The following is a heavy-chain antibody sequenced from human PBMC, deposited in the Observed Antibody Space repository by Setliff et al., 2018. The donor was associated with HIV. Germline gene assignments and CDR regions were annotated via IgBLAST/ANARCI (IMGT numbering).Heavy chain of an antibody. CDR3: ARGGYSSSWYTYYGMDV. CDR1: GGSFSNYY. CDR2: INHSGST. Sequence: LSLTCAIYGGSFSNYYWTWIRQPPGKGLEWIGEINHSGSTNYNPSLKSRVTISVDTSKNQFSLKLSSVTAADTSVYYCARGGYSSSWYTYYGMDVWGQGTTVTVSS. J-gene: IGHJ6*02. V-gene: IGHV4-34*01. D-gene: IGHD6-13*01.